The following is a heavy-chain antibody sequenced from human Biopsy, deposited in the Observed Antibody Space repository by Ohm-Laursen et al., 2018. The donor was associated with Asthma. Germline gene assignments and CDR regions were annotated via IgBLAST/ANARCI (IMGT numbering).Heavy chain of an antibody. V-gene: IGHV1-2*06. D-gene: IGHD6-13*01. Sequence: GASVKVSCKASGYTFISCHIHWMRQAPGQGLEWMGRINPNSGGTNYAQKFQGRVTMTRDTSISTACMEVSRLRSDDTAVYYCARGQKSAGDRWFDPWGQGTLVTVSS. CDR2: INPNSGGT. CDR1: GYTFISCH. CDR3: ARGQKSAGDRWFDP. J-gene: IGHJ5*02.